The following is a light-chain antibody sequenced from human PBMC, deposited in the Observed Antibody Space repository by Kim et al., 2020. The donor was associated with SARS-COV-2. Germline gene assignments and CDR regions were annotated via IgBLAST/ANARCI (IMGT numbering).Light chain of an antibody. CDR2: YDS. CDR1: RIGSKS. V-gene: IGLV3-21*04. CDR3: QVWDTDNDHYV. Sequence: PGETARLTCGGNRIGSKSVHWYQQKPGQAPGLVIYYDSDRPSGIPERFSGSNSGNTATLTISSVEAGDEADYYCQVWDTDNDHYVFATGTKVTVL. J-gene: IGLJ1*01.